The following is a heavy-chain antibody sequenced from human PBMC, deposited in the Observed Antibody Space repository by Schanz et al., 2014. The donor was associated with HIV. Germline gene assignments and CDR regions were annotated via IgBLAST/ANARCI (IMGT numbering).Heavy chain of an antibody. CDR2: IIPVFGTT. CDR1: GGTFNNYT. Sequence: QVHLVQSGAEVKTPGTSVKVSCKASGGTFNNYTVTWVRQAPGQGLEWMGGIIPVFGTTNYAQKFQGRVTITADKSTSTAYMELSSLRSEDTAVYYCATCLITIGCSSWGQGTLVTVSS. V-gene: IGHV1-69*06. CDR3: ATCLITIGCSS. J-gene: IGHJ5*02. D-gene: IGHD1-1*01.